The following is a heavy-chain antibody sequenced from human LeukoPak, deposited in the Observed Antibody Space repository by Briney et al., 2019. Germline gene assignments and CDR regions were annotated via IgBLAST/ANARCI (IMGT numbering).Heavy chain of an antibody. Sequence: GGSLRLSCAASGFTFSSYGMNWVRQAPGKGLEWVSHISNSGSTIYHADSVKGRFTISRDNAKNSLYLQMNSLRAEDTGVYYCASRVGATTWGCYYYYYYMDVWGKETTVTVSS. CDR2: ISNSGSTI. D-gene: IGHD1-26*01. J-gene: IGHJ6*03. V-gene: IGHV3-48*03. CDR3: ASRVGATTWGCYYYYYYMDV. CDR1: GFTFSSYG.